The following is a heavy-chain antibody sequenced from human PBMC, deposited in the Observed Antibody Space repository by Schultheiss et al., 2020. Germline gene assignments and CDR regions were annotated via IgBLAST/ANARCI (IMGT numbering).Heavy chain of an antibody. Sequence: SVKVSCKASGYTFTSYGISWVRQAPGQGLEWMGRIIPILGIANYAQKFQGRVTITADKSTSTAYMELSSLRSEDTAVYYCARTVANYGDYTYWGQGTLVTVSS. V-gene: IGHV1-69*04. J-gene: IGHJ4*02. D-gene: IGHD4-17*01. CDR1: GYTFTSYG. CDR2: IIPILGIA. CDR3: ARTVANYGDYTY.